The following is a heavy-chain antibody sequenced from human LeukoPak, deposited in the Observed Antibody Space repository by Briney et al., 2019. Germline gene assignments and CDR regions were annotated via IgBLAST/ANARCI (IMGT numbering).Heavy chain of an antibody. Sequence: PSETLSLTCTVSRGSISSGDYYWSWIRQPPGKGLEWIGYIYYSGSTYYNPSLKSRVTISVDTSKNQFSLKLSSVTAADTAVYYCARAPPPYMVTEWGQGTLATVSS. CDR2: IYYSGST. CDR3: ARAPPPYMVTE. J-gene: IGHJ4*02. D-gene: IGHD4-23*01. V-gene: IGHV4-30-4*01. CDR1: RGSISSGDYY.